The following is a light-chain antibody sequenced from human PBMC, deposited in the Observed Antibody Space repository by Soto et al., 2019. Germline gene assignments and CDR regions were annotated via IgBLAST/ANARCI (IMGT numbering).Light chain of an antibody. CDR3: QQYDSSPLT. CDR2: DAS. CDR1: QSVDSNY. J-gene: IGKJ4*01. V-gene: IGKV3-20*01. Sequence: EIVLTQSPDTLSLSPGERATLSCRASQSVDSNYLAWYQQKPGQAPRVLIYDASIRATGITDRFSGSGSGTDFTLTISRLEPEDSAVYYCQQYDSSPLTSGGGTKVDIK.